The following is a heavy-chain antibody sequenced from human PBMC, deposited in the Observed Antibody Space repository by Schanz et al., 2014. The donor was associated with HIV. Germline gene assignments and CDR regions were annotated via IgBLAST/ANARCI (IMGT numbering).Heavy chain of an antibody. J-gene: IGHJ6*02. D-gene: IGHD3-3*01. CDR1: GFTFNSYG. V-gene: IGHV3-33*08. CDR3: TRGRFLERGGMDA. Sequence: QVQLVESGGGVVQPGRSLRLSCAASGFTFNSYGMHWVRQAPGKGLEWVAVIWFDGRNKYYGDSVKGRFMISRDNSNNTLYLQMNSLRAEDTAVYFCTRGRFLERGGMDAWGQGTAVTVSS. CDR2: IWFDGRNK.